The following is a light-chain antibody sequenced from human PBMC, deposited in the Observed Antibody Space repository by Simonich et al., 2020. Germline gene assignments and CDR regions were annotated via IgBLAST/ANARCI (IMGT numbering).Light chain of an antibody. CDR1: QSISSW. Sequence: DIQMTQSPSTLSASVGDRVTITCRASQSISSWLAWYQQKPGKAPKLLIYKASSLESGVPSRFSGSGSGTEFTLTISSLQPDDFATYDCQQSYSTPLTFGPGTKVDIK. CDR2: KAS. V-gene: IGKV1-5*03. J-gene: IGKJ3*01. CDR3: QQSYSTPLT.